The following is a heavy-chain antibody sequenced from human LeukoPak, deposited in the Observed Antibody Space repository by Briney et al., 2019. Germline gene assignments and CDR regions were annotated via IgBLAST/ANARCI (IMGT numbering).Heavy chain of an antibody. Sequence: GGSLRLSCAASGFTFSSYAMSWVRQAPGKGLEWVSAISGSGGSTYYADSVKGRFTISRDNSKNTLYLQMNSLRAEDTAVYYCAKDSAWFGELEGHFDYWGQGTLVTVSS. CDR1: GFTFSSYA. CDR2: ISGSGGST. CDR3: AKDSAWFGELEGHFDY. J-gene: IGHJ4*02. D-gene: IGHD3-10*01. V-gene: IGHV3-23*01.